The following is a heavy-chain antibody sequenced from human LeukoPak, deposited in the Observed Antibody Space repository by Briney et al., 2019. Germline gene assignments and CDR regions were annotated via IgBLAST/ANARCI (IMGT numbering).Heavy chain of an antibody. CDR3: ARDKKDYYDSSGYYYFAFDI. Sequence: SDTLSLTCTVSGGSIRSYYWSWIRQPPGKGLEWIGYIYYSGSTNYNPSLKSRVTISVDTSKNQFSLKLSSVTAADTAVYYCARDKKDYYDSSGYYYFAFDIWGQGTMVNVSS. D-gene: IGHD3-22*01. V-gene: IGHV4-59*01. CDR1: GGSIRSYY. CDR2: IYYSGST. J-gene: IGHJ3*02.